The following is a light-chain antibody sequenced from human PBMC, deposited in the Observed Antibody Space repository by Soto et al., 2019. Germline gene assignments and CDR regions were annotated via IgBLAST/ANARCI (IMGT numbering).Light chain of an antibody. CDR1: QDINKN. Sequence: DIQMTQSPSSLPASVGDRVTITCQASQDINKNLIWYQQKPGKAPKLLIYDASSLESGVPSRFRGSGSGTEFTLTISRLQPDDFSTYYCQQYNSYLRTFGQGTKVDIK. V-gene: IGKV1-16*01. CDR3: QQYNSYLRT. J-gene: IGKJ1*01. CDR2: DAS.